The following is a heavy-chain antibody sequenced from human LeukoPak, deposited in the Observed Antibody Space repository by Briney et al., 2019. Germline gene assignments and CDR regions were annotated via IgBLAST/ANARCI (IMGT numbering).Heavy chain of an antibody. J-gene: IGHJ1*01. CDR2: IYHSGST. D-gene: IGHD2-2*01. Sequence: PSETLSLTCAVSGGSISSSNWWNWVRQPPGQGLEWIGQIYHSGSTNYNPSLKSRVTISVDTSKNQFSLKLSSVTAADTAVYYCARPRYCSSTSCRRRAEYFQHWGQGTLVTVSS. V-gene: IGHV4-4*02. CDR1: GGSISSSNW. CDR3: ARPRYCSSTSCRRRAEYFQH.